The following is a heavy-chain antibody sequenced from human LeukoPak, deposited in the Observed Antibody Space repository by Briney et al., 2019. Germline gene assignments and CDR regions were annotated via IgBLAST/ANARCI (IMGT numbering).Heavy chain of an antibody. CDR1: GFLLSTTGVA. J-gene: IGHJ4*02. D-gene: IGHD5-18*01. V-gene: IGHV2-5*02. CDR2: IYWDNNK. CDR3: AHYVDTARGGPFFDY. Sequence: SGPTLVKPTQILALTCSFSGFLLSTTGVAVGWIRQPSGRALEWLALIYWDNNKVSSPSLKNRLPITKDTFKNRVVLTMTDVDPEDTATYFCAHYVDTARGGPFFDYWGQGTLVTVSA.